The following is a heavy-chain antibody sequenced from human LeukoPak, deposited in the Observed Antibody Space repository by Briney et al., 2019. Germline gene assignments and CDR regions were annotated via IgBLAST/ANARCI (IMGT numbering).Heavy chain of an antibody. J-gene: IGHJ4*02. CDR2: INPSGGST. CDR3: ATGGSKLGKHIVARPDY. Sequence: RASVNVSCKASGYTFTSYYMHWVRQAPGQGLEWMGIINPSGGSTSYAQKFQGRVTMTRGTSTSTVYMELSSLRSEDTAVYYCATGGSKLGKHIVARPDYWGQGTLVAVSS. V-gene: IGHV1-46*01. D-gene: IGHD2-15*01. CDR1: GYTFTSYY.